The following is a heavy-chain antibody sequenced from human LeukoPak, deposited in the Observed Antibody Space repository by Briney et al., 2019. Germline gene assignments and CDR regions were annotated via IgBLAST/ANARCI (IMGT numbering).Heavy chain of an antibody. CDR3: ARELGIEGYWYFDL. CDR2: FSTASNS. D-gene: IGHD7-27*01. CDR1: GFPVRSYD. J-gene: IGHJ2*01. V-gene: IGHV3-13*01. Sequence: PGGSLRLFCAASGFPVRSYDMHWVRQLAGKGLEWVSAFSTASNSHFAASVQGRFPLFRANAENSLFLPINSLKAGDKASILFARELGIEGYWYFDLWGRGTLVTVSS.